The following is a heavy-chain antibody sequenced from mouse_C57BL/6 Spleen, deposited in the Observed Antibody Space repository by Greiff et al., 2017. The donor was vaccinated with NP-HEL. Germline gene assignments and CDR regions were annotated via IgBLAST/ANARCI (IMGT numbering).Heavy chain of an antibody. V-gene: IGHV2-5*01. CDR3: AKNWGGSSSYWYFDV. J-gene: IGHJ1*03. CDR2: IWRGGST. Sequence: QVQLQQSGPGLVQPSQSLSITCTVSGFSLTSYGVHWVRQSPGKGLEWLGVIWRGGSTDYNAAFMSRLSITKDNSKSQVFFKMNSLQADDTAIYYCAKNWGGSSSYWYFDVWGTGTTVTVSS. D-gene: IGHD1-1*01. CDR1: GFSLTSYG.